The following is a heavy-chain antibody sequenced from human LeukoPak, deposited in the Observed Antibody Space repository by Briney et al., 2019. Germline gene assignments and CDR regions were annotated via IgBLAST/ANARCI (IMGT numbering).Heavy chain of an antibody. CDR3: ARASSSWYVFDP. V-gene: IGHV4-34*01. J-gene: IGHJ5*02. CDR1: GGSFSGYY. D-gene: IGHD6-13*01. CDR2: ISHSGST. Sequence: SETLSLTCAVYGGSFSGYYWSWIRQPPGKGLEWIGEISHSGSTNYNPSLKSRVTISVDTSKNQFSLKLSSVIAADTAVYYCARASSSWYVFDPWGQGTLVTVSS.